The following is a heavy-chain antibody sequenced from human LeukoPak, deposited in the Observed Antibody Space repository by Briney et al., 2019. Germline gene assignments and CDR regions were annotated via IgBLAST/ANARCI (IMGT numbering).Heavy chain of an antibody. Sequence: EGSLRLSCAVSGFTFSSYSMNWVRQAPGKGLEWVSFISTSSSYIYYADSVKGRFTISRDNAKNSLYLQMNSLRAEDTAVYYCARGLRRDFDYWGQGTLVTVSS. CDR1: GFTFSSYS. V-gene: IGHV3-21*01. CDR2: ISTSSSYI. D-gene: IGHD3-10*01. J-gene: IGHJ4*02. CDR3: ARGLRRDFDY.